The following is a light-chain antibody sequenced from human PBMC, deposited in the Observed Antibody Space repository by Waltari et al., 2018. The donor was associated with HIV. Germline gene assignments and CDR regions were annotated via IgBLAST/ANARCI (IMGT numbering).Light chain of an antibody. V-gene: IGLV2-8*01. CDR1: SNDVGGYTY. CDR2: QVN. Sequence: QSALTPPPSASGSPGQSVTISCPGSSNDVGGYTYFSWFQQHPASAPKLVISQVNKRPSGVPDRFSGSKSGHTASLTVSGLQTEDEAEYYCSSYTGNNTYVFGTGTKVTVL. J-gene: IGLJ1*01. CDR3: SSYTGNNTYV.